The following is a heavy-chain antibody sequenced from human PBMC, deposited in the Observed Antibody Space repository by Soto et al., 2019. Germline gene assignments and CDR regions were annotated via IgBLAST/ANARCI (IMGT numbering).Heavy chain of an antibody. Sequence: SETLSLTCTVSGGSISSGGYYWSWIRQHPGKGLEWIGYIYYSGSTYYNPSLKSRVTISVDTSKNQFSLKLSSVTAADTAVYYCARGSSSWYYFDYWGQGTLVTVSS. CDR2: IYYSGST. CDR3: ARGSSSWYYFDY. V-gene: IGHV4-31*03. CDR1: GGSISSGGYY. J-gene: IGHJ4*02. D-gene: IGHD6-13*01.